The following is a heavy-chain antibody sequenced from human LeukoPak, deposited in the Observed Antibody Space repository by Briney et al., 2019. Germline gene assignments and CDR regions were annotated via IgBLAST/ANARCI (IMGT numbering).Heavy chain of an antibody. CDR2: IYYSGST. V-gene: IGHV4-30-4*01. J-gene: IGHJ4*02. CDR1: GGSISSGYYY. Sequence: SETLSLTCTVSGGSISSGYYYWSWIRQPPGKGLEWIGYIYYSGSTYYNPSLKSRLTISVDTSKNQFSLKLSSVTAADTAIYYCARDRDGYNTIDYWGQGTLVTDSS. D-gene: IGHD5-24*01. CDR3: ARDRDGYNTIDY.